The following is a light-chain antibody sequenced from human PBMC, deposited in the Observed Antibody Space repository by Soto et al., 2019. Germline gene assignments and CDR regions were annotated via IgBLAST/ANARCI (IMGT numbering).Light chain of an antibody. J-gene: IGKJ1*01. V-gene: IGKV3-11*01. CDR2: HAS. CDR3: QQSGTGPQT. CDR1: QSVDSY. Sequence: EIVLTQSPATLSLSPGERATLSCRASQSVDSYLAWFQQKPGQAPRLLLYHASNRATGIPARFTGSGSGTDFTLTISSLEPEDFAVYYWQQSGTGPQTFGQGTKVEI.